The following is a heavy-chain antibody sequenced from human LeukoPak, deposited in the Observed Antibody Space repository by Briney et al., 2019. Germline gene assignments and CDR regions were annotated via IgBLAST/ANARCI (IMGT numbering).Heavy chain of an antibody. Sequence: GGSLRLSCAASGFTFSSYAMNWVRQAPGKGLEWVSYISSTTSTIYYADSVKGRFTISRDDASNSLFLQMNSLRAEDAAVYYCASGRNDYYLDAFDIWGQGTTVTVSS. V-gene: IGHV3-48*04. CDR2: ISSTTSTI. CDR3: ASGRNDYYLDAFDI. D-gene: IGHD3-22*01. J-gene: IGHJ3*02. CDR1: GFTFSSYA.